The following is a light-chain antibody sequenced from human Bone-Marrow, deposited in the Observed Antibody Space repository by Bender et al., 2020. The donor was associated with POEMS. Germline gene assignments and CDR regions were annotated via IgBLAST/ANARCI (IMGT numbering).Light chain of an antibody. CDR1: SSKFGSYP. V-gene: IGLV1-44*01. CDR2: NNS. J-gene: IGLJ3*02. Sequence: QSVLTQPPSASGTPGQRVTISCSGSSSKFGSYPVNWYQQLPGAAPKLVIFNNSQRPSGVPDRFSGSNSGTSASLAISGLLSDDEADFYCATWDDGRNGWVFGGGTKLTVL. CDR3: ATWDDGRNGWV.